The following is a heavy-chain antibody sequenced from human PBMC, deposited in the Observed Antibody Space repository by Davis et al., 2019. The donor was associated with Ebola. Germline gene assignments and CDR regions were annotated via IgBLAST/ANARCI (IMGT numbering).Heavy chain of an antibody. J-gene: IGHJ4*02. CDR1: GYTFTGYY. D-gene: IGHD3-3*01. Sequence: ASVKVSCKASGYTFTGYYMHWVRQAPGQGLEWMGWINPNSGGTNYAQKFQGRVTMTRDTSISTAYMELSRLRSDDTAVYYCARDLYSRDLEWSFDFDYWGQGTLVTVSS. CDR2: INPNSGGT. V-gene: IGHV1-2*02. CDR3: ARDLYSRDLEWSFDFDY.